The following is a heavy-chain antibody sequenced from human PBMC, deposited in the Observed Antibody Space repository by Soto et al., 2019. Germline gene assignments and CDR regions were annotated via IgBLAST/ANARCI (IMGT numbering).Heavy chain of an antibody. Sequence: SETLSLTCTVSGFSVATGTYYWSWIRQPPGKRLEWIGKIYYSGTTLYTPSLKNRVTISIDPSRNQFSLKLSSVTAADTAVYFCARIFYYDDTAYYHYFDSWGQGAQVTVS. CDR3: ARIFYYDDTAYYHYFDS. J-gene: IGHJ4*02. V-gene: IGHV4-61*01. CDR2: IYYSGTT. CDR1: GFSVATGTYY. D-gene: IGHD3-22*01.